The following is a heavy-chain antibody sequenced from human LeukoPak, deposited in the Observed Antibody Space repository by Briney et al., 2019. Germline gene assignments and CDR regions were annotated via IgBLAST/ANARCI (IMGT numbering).Heavy chain of an antibody. J-gene: IGHJ4*02. CDR1: GFTVNNNY. V-gene: IGHV3-53*01. CDR2: IYGGGDT. Sequence: GGSLRLSCAASGFTVNNNYVNWVRQAPGKGLEWVSIIYGGGDTSYADSVKGRFTISRDNSKNTVYLQMNSLRAEDTAVCYCAKESGYYHYWGQGTLVTVSS. CDR3: AKESGYYHY. D-gene: IGHD3-3*01.